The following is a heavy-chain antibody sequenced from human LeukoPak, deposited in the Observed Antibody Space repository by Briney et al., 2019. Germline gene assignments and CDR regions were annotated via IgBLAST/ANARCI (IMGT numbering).Heavy chain of an antibody. CDR1: GGSISSGGYY. V-gene: IGHV4-31*03. J-gene: IGHJ4*02. CDR2: IYYSGST. CDR3: ARIELWPSRIFAY. Sequence: PSQTLSLTCTVSGGSISSGGYYWSWIRQHPGKGLEWIGYIYYSGSTYYNPSLKSRVTISVDTSKNQFSLKLSSVTAADTAVYYWARIELWPSRIFAYGGRGPRAPVS. D-gene: IGHD5-18*01.